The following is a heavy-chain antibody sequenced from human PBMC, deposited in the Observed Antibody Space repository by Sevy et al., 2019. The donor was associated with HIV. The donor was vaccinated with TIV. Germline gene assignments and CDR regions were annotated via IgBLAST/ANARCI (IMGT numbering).Heavy chain of an antibody. D-gene: IGHD2-2*01. CDR2: ISYDGSNK. CDR3: ARDKEGGCSSTCCYPGGDVYYYYYGMDV. V-gene: IGHV3-30*04. Sequence: GGSLRLSCAASGFTFSSYAMHWVRQAPGKGLEWVAVISYDGSNKYYADSVKGRFTISRDNSKNTLYLQMNSLRAEDTAVYYYARDKEGGCSSTCCYPGGDVYYYYYGMDVWGQGTTVTVSS. J-gene: IGHJ6*02. CDR1: GFTFSSYA.